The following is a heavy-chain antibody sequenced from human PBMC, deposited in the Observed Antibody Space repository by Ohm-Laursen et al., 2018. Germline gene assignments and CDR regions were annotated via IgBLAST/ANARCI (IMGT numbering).Heavy chain of an antibody. Sequence: SLRLSCAAPGFTVNNNYMSWVRQAPGKGLEWVSVIHSGGNTYYVDSVKGRFTISRDNSKNTLYLQMNSLRDEDTAVYYCAREIPHYNRVYHFDLWGRGTLVSVSS. J-gene: IGHJ2*01. D-gene: IGHD1-14*01. CDR1: GFTVNNNY. CDR3: AREIPHYNRVYHFDL. V-gene: IGHV3-53*01. CDR2: IHSGGNT.